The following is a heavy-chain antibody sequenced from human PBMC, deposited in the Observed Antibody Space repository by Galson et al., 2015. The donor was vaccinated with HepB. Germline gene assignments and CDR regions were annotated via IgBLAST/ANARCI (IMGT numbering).Heavy chain of an antibody. Sequence: SLRLSCAASGFNFSSYAMSWVRQAPGKGLEWVSILSDIGDTVYKAHSVEGRFSSSRDNSKDTLYLVMTSLRADDTAVYYCAKGHYDSWTGYHSFDFWGRGTLVTVSS. CDR3: AKGHYDSWTGYHSFDF. J-gene: IGHJ4*02. V-gene: IGHV3-23*01. CDR1: GFNFSSYA. D-gene: IGHD3-3*01. CDR2: LSDIGDTV.